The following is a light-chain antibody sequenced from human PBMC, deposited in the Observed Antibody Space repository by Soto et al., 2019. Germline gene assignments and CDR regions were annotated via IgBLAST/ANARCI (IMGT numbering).Light chain of an antibody. CDR1: SSDVGSYNL. CDR3: CSYSGSSTFYG. V-gene: IGLV2-23*02. CDR2: EVS. Sequence: QSALTQPASVSGSPGQSITISCTGTSSDVGSYNLVSWYQQHPGKAPKLMIYEVSKRPSGVSNRFSGSKSGNTASLTISGLQAEEEADYYCCSYSGSSTFYGFGTGTKVTVL. J-gene: IGLJ1*01.